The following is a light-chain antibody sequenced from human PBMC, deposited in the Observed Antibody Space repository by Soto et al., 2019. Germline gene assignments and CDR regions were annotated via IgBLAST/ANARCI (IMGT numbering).Light chain of an antibody. CDR1: SSNIGNNY. CDR2: DSN. J-gene: IGLJ2*01. V-gene: IGLV1-51*01. Sequence: QSVLTQPPSVSAAPGQKVTISCSGSSSNIGNNYVSWFQHLPGTAPKLLIYDSNKRPSGIPDRFSGSKSGTSATLDITGLQTGDEADYYCATWDSSLTGEVFGGGTKLTVL. CDR3: ATWDSSLTGEV.